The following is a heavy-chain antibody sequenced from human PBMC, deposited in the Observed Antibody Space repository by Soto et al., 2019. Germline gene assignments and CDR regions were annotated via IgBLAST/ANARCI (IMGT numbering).Heavy chain of an antibody. D-gene: IGHD4-17*01. CDR3: AREGLPNWYFDL. CDR2: INPSGGST. CDR1: GYTFTSYY. J-gene: IGHJ2*01. V-gene: IGHV1-46*03. Sequence: VSVNGSCKASGYTFTSYYMHWVRQAPGQGLEWMGIINPSGGSTSYAQKFQGRVTMTRDTSTSTVYMELSSLRSEDTAVYYCAREGLPNWYFDLWGRGTLVTVSS.